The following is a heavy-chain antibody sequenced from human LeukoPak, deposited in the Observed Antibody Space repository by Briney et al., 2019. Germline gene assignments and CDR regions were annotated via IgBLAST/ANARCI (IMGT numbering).Heavy chain of an antibody. Sequence: ASVKVSCKASGYRFYDYGISWVRQAPGQGLEWMGWINPNSGGTNYAQKFQGRVTMTRDTSISTAYMELSRLRSDDTAVFYCARVFMDSGYDYWGQGTLVTVSS. CDR2: INPNSGGT. J-gene: IGHJ4*02. CDR1: GYRFYDYG. CDR3: ARVFMDSGYDY. D-gene: IGHD5-12*01. V-gene: IGHV1-2*02.